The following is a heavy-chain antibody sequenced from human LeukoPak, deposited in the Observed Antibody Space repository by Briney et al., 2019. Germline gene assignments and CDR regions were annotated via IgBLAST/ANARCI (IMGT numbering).Heavy chain of an antibody. Sequence: RTSETLSLTCAVSGGSISSSNWWSWVRQPPGKGLEWIGEIYHSGSTNYNPSLKSRVTISVDKSKNQFSLKLSSVTAADTAVYYCARDLRTITMVRGGQNHYYYYGMDVRGQGTTVTVSS. V-gene: IGHV4-4*02. D-gene: IGHD3-10*01. CDR2: IYHSGST. J-gene: IGHJ6*02. CDR1: GGSISSSNW. CDR3: ARDLRTITMVRGGQNHYYYYGMDV.